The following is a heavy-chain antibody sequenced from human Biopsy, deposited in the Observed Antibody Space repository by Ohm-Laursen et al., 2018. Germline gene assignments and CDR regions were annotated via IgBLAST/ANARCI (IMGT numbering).Heavy chain of an antibody. CDR2: IYGDDRT. CDR1: GFNVNNKF. Sequence: LSLTCAASGFNVNNKFMSWVRQAPGKGLERVSVIYGDDRTYYADSVKGRFTISRDNPKNTLYLQMNSLRVEDTAVYYCARDMSHLYGLDVWGQGTTVTVSS. D-gene: IGHD2-2*02. V-gene: IGHV3-53*01. CDR3: ARDMSHLYGLDV. J-gene: IGHJ6*02.